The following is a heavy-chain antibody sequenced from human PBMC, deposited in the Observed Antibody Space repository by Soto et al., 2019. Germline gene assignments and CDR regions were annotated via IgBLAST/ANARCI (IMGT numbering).Heavy chain of an antibody. CDR1: GFTFSSYA. CDR2: ISGSGGST. CDR3: AKHVGITIFGGMDV. Sequence: PGGSLRLSCAASGFTFSSYAMSWVRQAPGKGLEWVSAISGSGGSTYYADSVKGRFTISRDNSKNTLYLQMNSLRAEDTAVYYCAKHVGITIFGGMDVWGQGTTVTVSS. J-gene: IGHJ6*02. V-gene: IGHV3-23*01. D-gene: IGHD3-3*01.